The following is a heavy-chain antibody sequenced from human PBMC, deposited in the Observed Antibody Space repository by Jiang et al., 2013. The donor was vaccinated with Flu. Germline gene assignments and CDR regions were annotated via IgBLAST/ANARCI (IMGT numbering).Heavy chain of an antibody. J-gene: IGHJ4*02. V-gene: IGHV3-30-3*01. CDR2: ISYDGSNK. CDR1: GFTFSSYA. D-gene: IGHD2-2*02. Sequence: GVVQPGRSLRLSCAASGFTFSSYAMHWVRQAPGKGLEWVAVISYDGSNKYYADSVKGRFTISRDNSKNTLYLQMNSLRAEDTAVYYCARDYLGYCSSTSCYTVYDYWGQGTLVTVSS. CDR3: ARDYLGYCSSTSCYTVYDY.